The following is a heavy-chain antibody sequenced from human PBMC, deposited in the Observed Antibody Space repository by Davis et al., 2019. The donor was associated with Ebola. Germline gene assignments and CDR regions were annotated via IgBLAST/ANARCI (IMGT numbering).Heavy chain of an antibody. Sequence: PSETLSLTCTVSGGSISSYYWSWIRQPPGKGLEWIGYIYYSGSTNYNPSLKSRVTISVDTSKNQFSLKLSSVTAADTAVYYCARGRGYSYGLWGQGTLVTVSS. CDR1: GGSISSYY. J-gene: IGHJ4*02. CDR3: ARGRGYSYGL. D-gene: IGHD5-18*01. CDR2: IYYSGST. V-gene: IGHV4-59*01.